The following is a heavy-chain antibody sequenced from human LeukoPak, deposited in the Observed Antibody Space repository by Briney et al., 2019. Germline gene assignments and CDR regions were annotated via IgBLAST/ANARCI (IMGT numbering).Heavy chain of an antibody. CDR2: INHSGST. D-gene: IGHD2-15*01. V-gene: IGHV4-34*01. CDR1: GGSFSGYY. Sequence: SETLSFTCAVYGGSFSGYYWSWIRQPPGKGLEWIGEINHSGSTNYNPSLKSRVTISVDTSKNQFSLKLSSVTAADTAVYYCARAPLGYCSGGSCYCDYWGQGTLVTVSS. J-gene: IGHJ4*02. CDR3: ARAPLGYCSGGSCYCDY.